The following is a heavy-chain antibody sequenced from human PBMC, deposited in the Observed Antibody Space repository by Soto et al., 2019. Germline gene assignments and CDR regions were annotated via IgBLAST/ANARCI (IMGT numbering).Heavy chain of an antibody. V-gene: IGHV6-1*01. J-gene: IGHJ4*02. CDR2: TYYRSKWYN. Sequence: QVQLQQSGPGLVKPSQTLSLTCAISGDSVSSNSAAWNWIRQSPSRGLEWLGRTYYRSKWYNDYAVSVKSRITINPDTSKNQFSLQLNSVTPEDTAVYYCARELNWNDEGWNIYYFDYWGQGTLVTVSS. D-gene: IGHD1-1*01. CDR3: ARELNWNDEGWNIYYFDY. CDR1: GDSVSSNSAA.